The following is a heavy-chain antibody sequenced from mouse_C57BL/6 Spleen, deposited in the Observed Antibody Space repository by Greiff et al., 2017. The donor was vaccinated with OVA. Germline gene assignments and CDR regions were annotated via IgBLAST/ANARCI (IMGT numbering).Heavy chain of an antibody. V-gene: IGHV7-3*01. D-gene: IGHD6-5*01. CDR2: IRNKANGYTT. Sequence: EVKLVESGGGLVQPGGSLSLSCAASGFSFTDYYMSWVPPPSGKALVWFGFIRNKANGYTTDYSASVKGRFTISRDKSQSILYLQMNALRAEDSATYYCARYALYYFDYWGQGTTLTVSS. CDR3: ARYALYYFDY. CDR1: GFSFTDYY. J-gene: IGHJ2*01.